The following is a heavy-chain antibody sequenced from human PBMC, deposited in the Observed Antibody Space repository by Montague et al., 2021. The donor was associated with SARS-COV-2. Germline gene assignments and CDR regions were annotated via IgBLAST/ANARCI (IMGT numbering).Heavy chain of an antibody. Sequence: TLSLTCTVSGGSISSGGYYWSRIRQHPGKGLEWIGYIYYSGSTYYNPSLKSRVTISVDTSKNQFSLKLSSVTAADTAVYYCAGVNTVRVHWFDPWGQGTLVTVSS. CDR1: GGSISSGGYY. J-gene: IGHJ5*02. D-gene: IGHD4-11*01. CDR2: IYYSGST. CDR3: AGVNTVRVHWFDP. V-gene: IGHV4-31*03.